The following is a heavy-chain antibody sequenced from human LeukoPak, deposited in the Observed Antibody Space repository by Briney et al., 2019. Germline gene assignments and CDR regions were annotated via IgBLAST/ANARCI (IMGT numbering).Heavy chain of an antibody. V-gene: IGHV3-23*01. CDR1: GFTFSSYA. CDR3: AKHTYGSGSCDY. Sequence: GGSLRPSCAASGFTFSSYAMSWVRQAPGKGLEWVSAISGSGGSTYYADSVKGRFTISRDNSKNTLYLQMNSLRAEDTAVYYCAKHTYGSGSCDYWGQGTLVTVSS. CDR2: ISGSGGST. J-gene: IGHJ4*02. D-gene: IGHD3-10*01.